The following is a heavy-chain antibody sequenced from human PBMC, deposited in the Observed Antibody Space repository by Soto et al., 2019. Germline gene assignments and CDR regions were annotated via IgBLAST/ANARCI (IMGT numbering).Heavy chain of an antibody. CDR1: GFTFRNYG. V-gene: IGHV3-7*05. Sequence: EVQLVESGGGLVQPGGSPRVSCTVSGFTFRNYGMSWVRQAPGKGLEWVAYIRADGREMYYVDSVKGRFTISRDNAKNSLYLQMSGLTDVDTAVYFCVRHRPSPSSTAYFHFWGQGTLVAVS. CDR2: IRADGREM. J-gene: IGHJ4*02. D-gene: IGHD1-26*01. CDR3: VRHRPSPSSTAYFHF.